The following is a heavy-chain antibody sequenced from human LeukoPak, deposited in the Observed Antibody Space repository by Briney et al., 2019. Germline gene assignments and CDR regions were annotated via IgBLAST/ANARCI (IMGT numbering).Heavy chain of an antibody. CDR2: IYYSGST. V-gene: IGHV4-59*01. Sequence: SETLSLTCTVSGGSISSYYWSWLRQPPGKGLEWIGYIYYSGSTNYNPSLKSRVTISVDTSKNQFSLTLSSVTAADTAVYYCARVDRKIVVVEENWFDPWGQGTLVTVSS. CDR1: GGSISSYY. J-gene: IGHJ5*02. CDR3: ARVDRKIVVVEENWFDP. D-gene: IGHD3-22*01.